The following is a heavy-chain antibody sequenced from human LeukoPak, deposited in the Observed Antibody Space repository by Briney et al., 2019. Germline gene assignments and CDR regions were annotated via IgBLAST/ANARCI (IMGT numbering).Heavy chain of an antibody. J-gene: IGHJ3*02. Sequence: GGSLRLSCAASGFLVNANHMNWVRQAPGKGLEWVSIIYSSDYMYYADSVKGRFTISRDNSKNTLYLQMNSLRAEDTAVYYCAKPGPNTRYCSGGSCYPGGAFDIWGQGTMVTVSS. CDR1: GFLVNANH. CDR2: IYSSDYM. V-gene: IGHV3-66*04. D-gene: IGHD2-15*01. CDR3: AKPGPNTRYCSGGSCYPGGAFDI.